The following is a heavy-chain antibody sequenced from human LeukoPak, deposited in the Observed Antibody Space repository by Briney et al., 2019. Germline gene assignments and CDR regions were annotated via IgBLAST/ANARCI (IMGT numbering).Heavy chain of an antibody. CDR3: ARRLKNSRGIGY. D-gene: IGHD6-25*01. Sequence: GASLKISGKGSGYNFASYWIAWVRQLPGKGLEWMGIIYPGDSDTTYSPSFQGQVTISVAKSITPAYLKWGGLKATAPPMTYCARRLKNSRGIGYWGQGTLVTVSS. CDR1: GYNFASYW. CDR2: IYPGDSDT. V-gene: IGHV5-51*01. J-gene: IGHJ4*02.